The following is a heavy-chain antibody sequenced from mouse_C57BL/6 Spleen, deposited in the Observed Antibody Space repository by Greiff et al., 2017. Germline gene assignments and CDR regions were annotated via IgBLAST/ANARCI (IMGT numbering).Heavy chain of an antibody. CDR3: AREGVLTTVVDWYFDV. V-gene: IGHV1-55*01. D-gene: IGHD1-1*01. CDR2: IYPGSGST. Sequence: QVQLHQPGAELVKPGASVKMSCKASGYTFTSYWITWVKQRPGQGLEWIGDIYPGSGSTNYNEKFKSKATLTVDTSSSTAYMQLSSLTSEDSAVYYCAREGVLTTVVDWYFDVWGTGTTVTVSS. CDR1: GYTFTSYW. J-gene: IGHJ1*03.